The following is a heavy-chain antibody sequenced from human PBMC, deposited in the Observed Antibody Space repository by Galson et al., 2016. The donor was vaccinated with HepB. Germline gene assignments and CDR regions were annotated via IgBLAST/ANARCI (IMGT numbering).Heavy chain of an antibody. V-gene: IGHV4-59*11. CDR1: DGSINNHY. CDR3: ARAGSGLEPNFYGLDV. D-gene: IGHD1-1*01. Sequence: SETLSLTCTVSDGSINNHYWNWIRQAPGKGLEWIGYVYYSGSTNYNPSLKSRVTISIDKSKNQFSLKLRSVTAADSAVYHCARAGSGLEPNFYGLDVWGKGTSVTVSS. CDR2: VYYSGST. J-gene: IGHJ6*04.